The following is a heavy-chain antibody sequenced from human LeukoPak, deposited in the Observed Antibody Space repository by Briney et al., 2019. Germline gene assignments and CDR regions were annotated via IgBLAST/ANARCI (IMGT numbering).Heavy chain of an antibody. CDR3: AKEEKLGYCSGGSCYYPY. V-gene: IGHV3-23*01. CDR2: ISGSGGST. J-gene: IGHJ4*02. D-gene: IGHD2-15*01. Sequence: GGSLRLSCAASGFTFSSYAMSWVRQAPGKGLEWVSGISGSGGSTYYADSVKGRFTISRDNSKNTLYLQMNSLRAEDTAVYYCAKEEKLGYCSGGSCYYPYWGQGTLVTVSS. CDR1: GFTFSSYA.